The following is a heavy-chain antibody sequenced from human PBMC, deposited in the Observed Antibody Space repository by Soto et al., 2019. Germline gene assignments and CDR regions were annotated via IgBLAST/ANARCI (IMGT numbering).Heavy chain of an antibody. Sequence: QVQLVESGGGVVQPGRSLRLSCAASGFSLSNNGMHWVRQAPGKGLAWVAVISYHGRDEYYADSVKGRFTISRDTSKNTLYLQMNTLRPEDTAVYYCVKDHLMNTVTTGGYWGQGTLVTVSS. V-gene: IGHV3-30*18. CDR1: GFSLSNNG. CDR3: VKDHLMNTVTTGGY. D-gene: IGHD4-17*01. CDR2: ISYHGRDE. J-gene: IGHJ4*02.